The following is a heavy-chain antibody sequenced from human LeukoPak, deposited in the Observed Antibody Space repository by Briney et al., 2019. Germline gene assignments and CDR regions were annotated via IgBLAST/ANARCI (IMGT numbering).Heavy chain of an antibody. CDR2: IGYDGSNK. V-gene: IGHV3-30*18. Sequence: GGSLRLSCAASGFSFSSYGIHWVRQAPGKGLEWVAVIGYDGSNKYYAGSVKGRFTISRDNSKNTLYLQMNSLRTEDTAVYFCAKEIYYDSSAFFDYWGQGTLVTVSS. CDR1: GFSFSSYG. D-gene: IGHD3-22*01. CDR3: AKEIYYDSSAFFDY. J-gene: IGHJ4*02.